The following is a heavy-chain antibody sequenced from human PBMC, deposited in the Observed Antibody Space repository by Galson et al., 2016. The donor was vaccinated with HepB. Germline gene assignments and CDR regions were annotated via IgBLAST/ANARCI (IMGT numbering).Heavy chain of an antibody. CDR3: AKAAGRAADGLNFDS. Sequence: SLRLSCAASGFTFSSYAMSWVRQAPGKGLEWVSGISGGSIGIYYAVPVRGRFTISRDNSKNTLYLQMNSLRVEDTGVYYCAKAAGRAADGLNFDSWGQGTLGSVSS. CDR1: GFTFSSYA. D-gene: IGHD6-13*01. CDR2: ISGGSIGI. J-gene: IGHJ4*02. V-gene: IGHV3-23*01.